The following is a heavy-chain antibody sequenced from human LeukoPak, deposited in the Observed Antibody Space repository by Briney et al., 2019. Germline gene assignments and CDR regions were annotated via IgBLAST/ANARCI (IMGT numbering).Heavy chain of an antibody. Sequence: GGSLRLSCAASGFTFSSYWMSWVRQAPGKGLEWVANIKQDGSEKYYVDSVKGRFTISRDNAKNSLYLQINSLRAEDTAVYYCARDFRYYDSSGPSYYYYGMDVWGQGTTVTVSS. V-gene: IGHV3-7*01. CDR3: ARDFRYYDSSGPSYYYYGMDV. J-gene: IGHJ6*02. CDR2: IKQDGSEK. D-gene: IGHD3-22*01. CDR1: GFTFSSYW.